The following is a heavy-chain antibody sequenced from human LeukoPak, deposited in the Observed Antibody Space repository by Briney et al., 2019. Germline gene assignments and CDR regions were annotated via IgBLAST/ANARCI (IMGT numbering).Heavy chain of an antibody. CDR3: ARLPGGNSDIYYMDV. CDR2: SYHSGST. Sequence: SETLSLTCAVSGYSISSGYYWGWIRQPPGKGLEWIGSSYHSGSTYYNPSLKSRVTISVDTSKNQFSLKLRSVTAADTAVYYCARLPGGNSDIYYMDVWGKGTTVTVSS. V-gene: IGHV4-38-2*01. CDR1: GYSISSGYY. D-gene: IGHD4-23*01. J-gene: IGHJ6*03.